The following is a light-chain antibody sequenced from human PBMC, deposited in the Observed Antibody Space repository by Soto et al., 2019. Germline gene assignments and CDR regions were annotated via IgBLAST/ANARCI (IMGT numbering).Light chain of an antibody. CDR2: EVS. CDR3: SSYAGSSTDV. Sequence: QLVLTQPPSASGSPGQSVTISCTGTSSDVGGYDYVSWYQQHPGKTPKLMIYEVSKRPSGVPDRFSGSKSGNTASLTVSGLQAEDEADYYCSSYAGSSTDVFGTGTKVTVL. CDR1: SSDVGGYDY. V-gene: IGLV2-8*01. J-gene: IGLJ1*01.